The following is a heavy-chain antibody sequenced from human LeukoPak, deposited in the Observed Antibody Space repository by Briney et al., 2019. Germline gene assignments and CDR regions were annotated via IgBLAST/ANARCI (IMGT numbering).Heavy chain of an antibody. J-gene: IGHJ4*02. CDR2: IIPIFGTA. D-gene: IGHD4-23*01. V-gene: IGHV1-69*05. Sequence: SVKVSCKASGGTFSSYAISWVRQAPGQGLEWMGGIIPIFGTANYAQKFQGRVTITTDESTSTAYMELSSLRSEDTAVYYCASEDYGGNQYYFDYWGQGTLVTVSS. CDR1: GGTFSSYA. CDR3: ASEDYGGNQYYFDY.